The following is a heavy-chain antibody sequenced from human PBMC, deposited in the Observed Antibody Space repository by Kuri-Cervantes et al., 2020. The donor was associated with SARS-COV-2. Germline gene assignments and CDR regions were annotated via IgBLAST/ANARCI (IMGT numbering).Heavy chain of an antibody. CDR2: ISSSSSYI. V-gene: IGHV3-21*01. CDR3: ARVYSGSYYNWFDP. Sequence: GGSLRLSCAASGFTFSSYSMNWVRQAPGEGLEWVSSISSSSSYIYYADSVKGRFTISRDNAKNSLYLQMNSLRAEDTAVYYCARVYSGSYYNWFDPWGQGTLVTVSS. CDR1: GFTFSSYS. J-gene: IGHJ5*02. D-gene: IGHD1-26*01.